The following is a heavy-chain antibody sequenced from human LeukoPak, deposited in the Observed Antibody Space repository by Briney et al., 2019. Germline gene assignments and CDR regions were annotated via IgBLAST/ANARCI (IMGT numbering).Heavy chain of an antibody. J-gene: IGHJ4*02. Sequence: GGSLRLSCAASGFAFSSYWMHWVRQAPGKGLVWVSIISSDGRTTRYADSVKGRFTISRDNAKNTLYLQLNSLRAEDTAVYYCGRDPAGSIDYWGQGTLVTVSS. V-gene: IGHV3-74*01. CDR2: ISSDGRTT. CDR1: GFAFSSYW. D-gene: IGHD6-19*01. CDR3: GRDPAGSIDY.